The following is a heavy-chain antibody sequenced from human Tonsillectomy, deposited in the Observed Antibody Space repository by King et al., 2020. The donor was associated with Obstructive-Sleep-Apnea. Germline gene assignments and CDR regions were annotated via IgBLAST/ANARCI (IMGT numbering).Heavy chain of an antibody. CDR2: ISWNSGSI. V-gene: IGHV3-9*01. CDR3: AKDIDSPVWGGMDV. Sequence: VQLVESGGGLVQPGRSLRLSCAASGFTFGDYAMNWVRQAPGKGLEWVSGISWNSGSIGYADSVKGRFTISRDNANNSVYRQMNRLRAEDTALYYCAKDIDSPVWGGMDVWGQGTTVTVSS. J-gene: IGHJ6*02. D-gene: IGHD2-8*01. CDR1: GFTFGDYA.